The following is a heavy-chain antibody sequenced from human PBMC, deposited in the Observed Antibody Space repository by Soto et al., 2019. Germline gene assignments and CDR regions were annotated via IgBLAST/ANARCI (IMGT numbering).Heavy chain of an antibody. V-gene: IGHV4-4*02. D-gene: IGHD3-22*01. Sequence: SETLSLTCAVSGGSINNTYWWRWVRQPRGKGLEWIGEIYHSGSTNYNPSLKSRVTISVDKSKNQFSLKLSSVTAADTAVYYCARGGSGCLSMVFDPWGQGTLVTVSS. J-gene: IGHJ5*02. CDR2: IYHSGST. CDR1: GGSINNTYW. CDR3: ARGGSGCLSMVFDP.